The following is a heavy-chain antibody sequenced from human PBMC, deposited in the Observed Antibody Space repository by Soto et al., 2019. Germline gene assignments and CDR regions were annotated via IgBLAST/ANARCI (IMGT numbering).Heavy chain of an antibody. CDR1: GFTFSSYA. V-gene: IGHV3-23*01. Sequence: GGSLRLSCAASGFTFSSYAMSWVRRAPGKGLEWVSAISGSGGSTYYADSVKGRFTISRDNSKNTLYLQMNSLRAEDTAVYYCAKDPSSSSWPIDYWGQGTLVTVSS. D-gene: IGHD6-13*01. CDR3: AKDPSSSSWPIDY. CDR2: ISGSGGST. J-gene: IGHJ4*02.